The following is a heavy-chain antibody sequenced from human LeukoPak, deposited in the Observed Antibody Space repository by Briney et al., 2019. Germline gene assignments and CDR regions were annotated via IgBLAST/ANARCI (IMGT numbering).Heavy chain of an antibody. J-gene: IGHJ3*02. V-gene: IGHV3-30-3*01. Sequence: GGSLRLSCAASGFTLSSYAMHWVRQAPGKGLEWVAVISYDGSNKYYADSVKGRFTISRDNSKNTLYLQMNSLRAEDTAVYYCARDYRAGGGATFAFDIWGQGTMVTVSS. CDR3: ARDYRAGGGATFAFDI. CDR2: ISYDGSNK. D-gene: IGHD1-26*01. CDR1: GFTLSSYA.